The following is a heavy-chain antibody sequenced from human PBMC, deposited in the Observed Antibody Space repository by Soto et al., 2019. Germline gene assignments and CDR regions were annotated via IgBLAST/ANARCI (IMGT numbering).Heavy chain of an antibody. CDR3: AKAPANVPWWFAP. J-gene: IGHJ5*02. V-gene: IGHV3-23*01. Sequence: GGSLRLSCAASGFTFSNYGMSWLRQAPGKGLEWISAISGSEGTTYYRDSVKGRFIISRDNSKSTVYLRINSLKIEDTAVYYSAKAPANVPWWFAPWGQGTLVTVSS. CDR2: ISGSEGTT. CDR1: GFTFSNYG.